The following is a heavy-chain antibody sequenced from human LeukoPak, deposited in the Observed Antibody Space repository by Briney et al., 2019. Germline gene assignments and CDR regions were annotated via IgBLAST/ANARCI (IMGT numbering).Heavy chain of an antibody. J-gene: IGHJ4*02. V-gene: IGHV3-53*01. CDR3: TTVPGYCSSTSCSLYYFDY. Sequence: GGSLRLSCAASGFTVSSNYMSWVRQAPGKGLEWVSVIYSGGSTYYADSVKGRFTISRDNSKNTLYLQMNSLKTEDTAVYYCTTVPGYCSSTSCSLYYFDYWGQGTLVTVSS. D-gene: IGHD2-2*01. CDR1: GFTVSSNY. CDR2: IYSGGST.